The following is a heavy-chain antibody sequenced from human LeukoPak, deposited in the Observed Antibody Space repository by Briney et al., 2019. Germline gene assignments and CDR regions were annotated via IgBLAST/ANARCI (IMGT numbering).Heavy chain of an antibody. D-gene: IGHD4-17*01. CDR3: ARDGEDYGDHWGNY. CDR1: GGSISSYY. CDR2: IYYSGST. Sequence: PSETLSLTCTVSGGSISSYYWSWIRQPPGKGLEWIGYIYYSGSTNYNPSLKSRVTISVDTSKNQFSLKLSSVTAADTAVYYCARDGEDYGDHWGNYWGQGTLVTVSS. V-gene: IGHV4-59*01. J-gene: IGHJ4*02.